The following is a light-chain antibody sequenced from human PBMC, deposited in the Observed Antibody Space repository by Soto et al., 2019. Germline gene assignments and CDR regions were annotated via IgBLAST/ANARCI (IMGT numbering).Light chain of an antibody. CDR1: QSIFNY. CDR2: DAS. J-gene: IGKJ4*01. CDR3: QQRSNWPFT. Sequence: EIVLTQSPATLSLSPGERATLSCRASQSIFNYLAWYQQKSGQAPRLLIYDASNRVTGIPARFSGSGSGTDFILTISSLEPEDFAVYYCQQRSNWPFTFGGGTTVEI. V-gene: IGKV3-11*01.